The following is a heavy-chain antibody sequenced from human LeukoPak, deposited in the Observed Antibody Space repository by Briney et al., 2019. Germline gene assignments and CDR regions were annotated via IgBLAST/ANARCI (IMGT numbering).Heavy chain of an antibody. CDR1: GGTFSSYA. D-gene: IGHD3-22*01. CDR3: ARGASYYYDSSGPFDY. CDR2: IIPIFGTA. J-gene: IGHJ4*02. Sequence: SVKVSCKASGGTFSSYAISWVRQAPGQGLEWMGGIIPIFGTANYAQKFQGRVTITTGESTSTAYMELSSLRSEDTAVYYCARGASYYYDSSGPFDYWGQGTLVTVSS. V-gene: IGHV1-69*05.